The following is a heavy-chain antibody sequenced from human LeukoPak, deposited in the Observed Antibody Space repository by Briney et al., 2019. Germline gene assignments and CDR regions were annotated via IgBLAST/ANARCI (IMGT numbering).Heavy chain of an antibody. CDR3: AAAIRYYGDRFDY. Sequence: SETLSLTCTVSGGSISSYYWSWIRQPPGKGLEWIGYIYYSGSTNYNPSLKSRVTISVDTSKNQFSLKLSSVTAADTAVYYCAAAIRYYGDRFDYWGQGTLVTVSS. D-gene: IGHD4-17*01. J-gene: IGHJ4*02. V-gene: IGHV4-59*01. CDR1: GGSISSYY. CDR2: IYYSGST.